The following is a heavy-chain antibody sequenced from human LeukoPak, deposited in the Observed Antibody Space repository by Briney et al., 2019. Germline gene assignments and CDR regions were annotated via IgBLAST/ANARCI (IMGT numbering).Heavy chain of an antibody. CDR1: GGSFSGYY. D-gene: IGHD3-22*01. J-gene: IGHJ4*02. CDR2: INHSGST. V-gene: IGHV4-34*01. CDR3: ARGTVGITMIXPTYYXDY. Sequence: PSETLSLTCAVYGGSFSGYYWSWIRQPPGKGLEWIGEINHSGSTNYNPSLKSRVTISVDTSKNQFSLKLSSVTAADTAVYYCARGTVGITMIXPTYYXDYWGQGTLVTV.